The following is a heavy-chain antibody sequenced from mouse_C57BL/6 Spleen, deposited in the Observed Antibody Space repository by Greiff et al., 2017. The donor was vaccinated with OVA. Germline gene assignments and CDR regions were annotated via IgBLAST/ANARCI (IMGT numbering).Heavy chain of an antibody. CDR2: LDPETGGT. CDR3: TRGGYSTFAY. D-gene: IGHD2-5*01. V-gene: IGHV1-15*01. CDR1: GYTFTDYE. J-gene: IGHJ3*01. Sequence: VQLQQSGAELVRPGASVTLSCKASGYTFTDYEMHWVKQTPVHGLEWIGALDPETGGTAYNQKFKGKAILTADKSSSTAYMELRSLTSEDSAVYYCTRGGYSTFAYWGQGTLVTVSA.